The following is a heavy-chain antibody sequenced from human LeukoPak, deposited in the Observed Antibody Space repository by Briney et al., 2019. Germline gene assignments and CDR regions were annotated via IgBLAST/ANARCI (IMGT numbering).Heavy chain of an antibody. Sequence: VASVKVSCKASGGTFSSYAISWVRQAPGQGLEWMGGIIPIFGTANYAQKFQGRVTITADESTSTAYMELSSLRSEDTAVYYCARVWFGEFGMAGSIDHWGQGTLVAVSS. CDR1: GGTFSSYA. J-gene: IGHJ5*02. D-gene: IGHD3-10*01. CDR2: IIPIFGTA. CDR3: ARVWFGEFGMAGSIDH. V-gene: IGHV1-69*13.